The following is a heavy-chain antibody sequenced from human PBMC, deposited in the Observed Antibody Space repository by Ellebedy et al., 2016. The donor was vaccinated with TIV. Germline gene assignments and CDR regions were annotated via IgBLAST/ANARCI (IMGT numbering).Heavy chain of an antibody. V-gene: IGHV3-33*01. CDR3: ARGEDYYGSPGCPTDY. D-gene: IGHD3-10*01. J-gene: IGHJ4*02. CDR2: IWYDGSYK. Sequence: GESLKISCAASGFSFSSYGMHWVRQAPGTGLEWVALIWYDGSYKYYADSVKGRFTISRDNSKNTLYLQMNSLRAEDTAVYFCARGEDYYGSPGCPTDYWGQGTLVTVSS. CDR1: GFSFSSYG.